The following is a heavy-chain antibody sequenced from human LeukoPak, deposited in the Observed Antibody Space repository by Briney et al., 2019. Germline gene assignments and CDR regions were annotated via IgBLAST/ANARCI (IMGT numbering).Heavy chain of an antibody. D-gene: IGHD6-19*01. V-gene: IGHV4-59*08. CDR1: GGSISSYY. CDR3: AGSSGSGWYGNYFDY. J-gene: IGHJ4*02. Sequence: SETLSLTCTASGGSISSYYWSWIRQPPGKGLEWIGYIYYSGSTNYDPSLKSRVTISVDTSKNQFSLELSSVTAADTAVYYCAGSSGSGWYGNYFDYWGQGTLVTVSS. CDR2: IYYSGST.